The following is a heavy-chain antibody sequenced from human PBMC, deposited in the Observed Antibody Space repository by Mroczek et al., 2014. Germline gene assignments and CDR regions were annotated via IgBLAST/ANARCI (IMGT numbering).Heavy chain of an antibody. V-gene: IGHV4-31*03. CDR2: IYYSGST. J-gene: IGHJ5*02. D-gene: IGHD4-17*01. CDR1: GGSISSGGYY. Sequence: QVQLVQSGPGLVKPSQTLSLTCTVSGGSISSGGYYWSWIRQHPGKGLEWIGYIYYSGSTYYNPSLKSRVTISVDTSKNQFSLKLSSVTAADTAVYYCARDYGDYVIWFDPWGQGTLVTVSS. CDR3: ARDYGDYVIWFDP.